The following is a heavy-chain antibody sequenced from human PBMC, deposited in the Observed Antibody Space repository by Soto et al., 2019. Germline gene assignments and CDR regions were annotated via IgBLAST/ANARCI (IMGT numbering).Heavy chain of an antibody. V-gene: IGHV3-30*18. Sequence: QVHLVESGGGVISPGRSLRLSCEASGFTFSHNGMNWVRQAPGKGLEWVAVTSYDGSYEYYGDSVKGGFTISRDNSKNTLYLQMNNLRAEDTALYYCAKTVSDWNENYYFGMDVWGQGTTVSVSS. CDR3: AKTVSDWNENYYFGMDV. D-gene: IGHD1-1*01. CDR1: GFTFSHNG. CDR2: TSYDGSYE. J-gene: IGHJ6*02.